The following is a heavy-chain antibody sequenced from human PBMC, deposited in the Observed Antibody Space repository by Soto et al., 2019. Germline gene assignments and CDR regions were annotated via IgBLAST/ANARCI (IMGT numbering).Heavy chain of an antibody. CDR1: GYTFTSYG. V-gene: IGHV1-18*04. D-gene: IGHD3-9*01. CDR2: ISAYNGNT. J-gene: IGHJ5*02. CDR3: ARDQGLRYFDWSNSFNWFDP. Sequence: ASVKVSCKASGYTFTSYGVSWVRQAPGQGLEWMGWISAYNGNTNYAQKLQGRVTMTTDTSTSTAYMELRSLRSADTAVYYCARDQGLRYFDWSNSFNWFDPWGQGTLVTVSS.